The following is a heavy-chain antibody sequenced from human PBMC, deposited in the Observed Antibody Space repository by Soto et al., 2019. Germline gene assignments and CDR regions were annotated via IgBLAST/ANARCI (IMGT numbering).Heavy chain of an antibody. CDR2: INHSGST. CDR3: ARGPTLYYYGSGSYYHWFDP. CDR1: GGSFSGYY. V-gene: IGHV4-34*01. J-gene: IGHJ5*02. Sequence: SETLSLTCAVYGGSFSGYYWSWIRQPPGKGLEWIGEINHSGSTTYNPSLKSRVTISVDTSKNQFSLKLSSVTAADTAVYYCARGPTLYYYGSGSYYHWFDPWGQGTLVTVSS. D-gene: IGHD3-10*01.